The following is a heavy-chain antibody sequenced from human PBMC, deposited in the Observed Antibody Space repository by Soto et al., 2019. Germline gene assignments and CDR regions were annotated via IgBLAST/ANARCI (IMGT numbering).Heavy chain of an antibody. D-gene: IGHD4-17*01. Sequence: ASVKVSCKASGYTFTSYAMHWVRQAPGQRLEWMGWINAGNGNTKYSQKFQGRVTISRDISASTAYMELRSLRSEDTAVYYCAREDFTSDYGGRPFDYWGQGTLVTVSS. V-gene: IGHV1-3*01. CDR1: GYTFTSYA. J-gene: IGHJ4*02. CDR3: AREDFTSDYGGRPFDY. CDR2: INAGNGNT.